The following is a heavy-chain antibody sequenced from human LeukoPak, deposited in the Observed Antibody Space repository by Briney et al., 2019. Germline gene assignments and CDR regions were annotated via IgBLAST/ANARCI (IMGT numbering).Heavy chain of an antibody. CDR2: INPSGGST. D-gene: IGHD3-22*01. Sequence: ASVKVSCKASGYTFTGYYMHWVRQAPGQGLEWMGWINPSGGSTSYAQKFQGRVTMTRDMSTSTVYMELSSLRSEDTAVYYCARDSVRIYYDSTNAFDIWGQGTMVTVSS. V-gene: IGHV1-46*01. CDR1: GYTFTGYY. J-gene: IGHJ3*02. CDR3: ARDSVRIYYDSTNAFDI.